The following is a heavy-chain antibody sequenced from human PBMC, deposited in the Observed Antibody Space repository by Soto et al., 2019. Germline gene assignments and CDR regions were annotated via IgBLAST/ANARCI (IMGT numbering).Heavy chain of an antibody. Sequence: SVKVSCKASGGTFSSYAISWVRQAPGQGLEWMGGIIPIFGTANYAQKFQGRVTITADESTSTAYMELSSLRSEDTAGYYCARVNYYDSSGYYRSEYFQHWGQGTLVTVSS. J-gene: IGHJ1*01. V-gene: IGHV1-69*13. CDR1: GGTFSSYA. CDR2: IIPIFGTA. CDR3: ARVNYYDSSGYYRSEYFQH. D-gene: IGHD3-22*01.